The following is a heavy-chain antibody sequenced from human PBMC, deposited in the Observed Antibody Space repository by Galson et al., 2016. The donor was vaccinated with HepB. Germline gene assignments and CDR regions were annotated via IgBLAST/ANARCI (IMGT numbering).Heavy chain of an antibody. J-gene: IGHJ4*02. D-gene: IGHD2/OR15-2a*01. CDR1: GLTVSSNY. V-gene: IGHV3-53*01. CDR2: FYSRGTT. Sequence: SLRLSCAASGLTVSSNYVTWVRQAPGKGLEWVSSFYSRGTTYYADSVKGRFTISRDTSKNTLYLQINSLRAEDTAVYYCEKERGDYFGFFLDYWCQGSLVTIS. CDR3: EKERGDYFGFFLDY.